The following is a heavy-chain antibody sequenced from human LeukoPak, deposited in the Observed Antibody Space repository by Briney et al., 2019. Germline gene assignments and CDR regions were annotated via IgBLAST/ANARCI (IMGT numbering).Heavy chain of an antibody. CDR3: ARGGESHLNWFDS. CDR1: GGSITGYY. D-gene: IGHD2-21*01. Sequence: SDALSLTCTVSGGSITGYYWSWLRQPPGKGLEWIGYVYYSGSANYNPSLTSRVTISVDTPKNQFSMKPNSVTAADTAVYYCARGGESHLNWFDSDGWGSLVIVSS. CDR2: VYYSGSA. J-gene: IGHJ5*01. V-gene: IGHV4-59*07.